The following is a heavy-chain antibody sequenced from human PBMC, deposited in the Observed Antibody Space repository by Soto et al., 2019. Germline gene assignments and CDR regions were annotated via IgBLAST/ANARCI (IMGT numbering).Heavy chain of an antibody. CDR1: GGAISSGGFY. D-gene: IGHD2-15*01. J-gene: IGHJ4*02. Sequence: SETLSLTCTVSGGAISSGGFYWNWIRQHPGQGLEWIGYIYYTGSTYYNPSLESRVTISGDTSGNQFTLRLSSVTAADTAVYYWARGHLTGWSPFDEWGPGNLVSV. V-gene: IGHV4-31*03. CDR3: ARGHLTGWSPFDE. CDR2: IYYTGST.